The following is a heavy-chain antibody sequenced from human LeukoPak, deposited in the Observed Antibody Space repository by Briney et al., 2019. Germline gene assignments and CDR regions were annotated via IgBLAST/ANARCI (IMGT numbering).Heavy chain of an antibody. CDR3: ARSQGRGWYFDY. V-gene: IGHV4-59*01. J-gene: IGHJ4*02. Sequence: SETLSLTCTVSGGSISSYYWSWIRQPPGKGLEWIGCIYYSGSTNYNPSLKSRVTISVDTSKNQFSLKLSSVTAADTAVYYCARSQGRGWYFDYWGQGTLVTVSS. CDR2: IYYSGST. D-gene: IGHD6-19*01. CDR1: GGSISSYY.